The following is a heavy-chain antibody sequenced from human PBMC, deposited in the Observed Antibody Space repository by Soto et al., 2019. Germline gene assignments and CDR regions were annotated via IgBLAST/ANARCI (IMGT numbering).Heavy chain of an antibody. D-gene: IGHD1-26*01. Sequence: EVPLLESGGGLVQPGGSLRLSCAASGFTFSSYAMSWVRQAPGKGLEWVSAISGSGGSTYYAHSVKGRFTSSRDNSKNTLYLQMNSLRAEDTAVYYCAKDLGATTYAFDIWGQGTMVTVSS. V-gene: IGHV3-23*01. J-gene: IGHJ3*02. CDR2: ISGSGGST. CDR1: GFTFSSYA. CDR3: AKDLGATTYAFDI.